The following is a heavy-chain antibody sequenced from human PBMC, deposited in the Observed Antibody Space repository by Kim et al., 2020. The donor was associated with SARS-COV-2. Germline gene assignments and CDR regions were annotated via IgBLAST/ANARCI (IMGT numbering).Heavy chain of an antibody. J-gene: IGHJ5*02. CDR2: INHSGST. D-gene: IGHD3-16*01. CDR1: GGSFSGYY. Sequence: SETLSLTCAVYGGSFSGYYWSWIRQPPGKGLEWIGEINHSGSTNYNPSLKSRVTISVDTSKNQFSLKLSSVTAADTAVYYCARGSMIRSPRGFDPWGQGTLVTVS. V-gene: IGHV4-34*01. CDR3: ARGSMIRSPRGFDP.